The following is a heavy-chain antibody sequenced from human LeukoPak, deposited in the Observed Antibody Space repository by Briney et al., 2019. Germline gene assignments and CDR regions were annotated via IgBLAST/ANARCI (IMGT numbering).Heavy chain of an antibody. J-gene: IGHJ6*02. Sequence: GASVKVSCKASGYTFTGHYMHWVRQAPGQGLEWMGWISAYNGNTNYAQKLQGRVTMTTDTSTSTAYMELRSLRSDDTAVYYCARDPGPRTWIQLWADYYGMDVWGQGTTVTVSS. CDR2: ISAYNGNT. V-gene: IGHV1-18*04. CDR1: GYTFTGHY. D-gene: IGHD5-18*01. CDR3: ARDPGPRTWIQLWADYYGMDV.